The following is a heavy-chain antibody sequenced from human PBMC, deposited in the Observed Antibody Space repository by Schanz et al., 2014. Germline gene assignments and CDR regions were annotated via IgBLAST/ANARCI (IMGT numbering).Heavy chain of an antibody. D-gene: IGHD1-26*01. CDR1: GYTFTRSG. J-gene: IGHJ4*02. Sequence: QVQLVQSGGEVKTPGASVKVSCKASGYTFTRSGISWVRQAPGQGLEWMGWIGGSDGNTNFAQKFRGRVTMTTDTSTSTVYMELRSLTSDDSAVYYCARDRDQWDGNYLDYWGQGTLVTVSS. CDR2: IGGSDGNT. V-gene: IGHV1-18*01. CDR3: ARDRDQWDGNYLDY.